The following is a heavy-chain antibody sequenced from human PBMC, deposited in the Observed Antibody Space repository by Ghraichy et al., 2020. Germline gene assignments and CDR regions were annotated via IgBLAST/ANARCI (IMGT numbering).Heavy chain of an antibody. CDR2: INHSGST. CDR1: GGSFSGYY. V-gene: IGHV4-34*01. CDR3: ARGNFYDFWSGYYPRYYYYGMDV. Sequence: SETLSLTCAVYGGSFSGYYWSWIRQPPGKGLEWIGEINHSGSTNYNPSLKSRVTISVDTSKNQFSLKLSSVTAADTAVYYCARGNFYDFWSGYYPRYYYYGMDVWGQGTTVTVSS. D-gene: IGHD3-3*01. J-gene: IGHJ6*02.